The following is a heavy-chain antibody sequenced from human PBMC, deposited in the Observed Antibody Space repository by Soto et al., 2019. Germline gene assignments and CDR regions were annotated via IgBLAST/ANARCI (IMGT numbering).Heavy chain of an antibody. CDR1: GGSMSSEGYY. D-gene: IGHD3-9*01. J-gene: IGHJ4*02. Sequence: SETLSLTCTVSGGSMSSEGYYWGWIRQHPGKGLEWIGYIYYSGLTDYNPSLKSRLTISVDKSKNEFYLKMRSVTAADTAVYYCSYLRGFTGYPGYWGQGTLVTVSS. V-gene: IGHV4-31*09. CDR3: SYLRGFTGYPGY. CDR2: IYYSGLT.